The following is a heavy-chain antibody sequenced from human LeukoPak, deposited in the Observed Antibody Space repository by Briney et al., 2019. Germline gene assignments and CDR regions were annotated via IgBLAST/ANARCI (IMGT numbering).Heavy chain of an antibody. J-gene: IGHJ6*04. CDR2: INPNSGGT. V-gene: IGHV1-2*02. CDR1: GGTFNNYT. CDR3: ARDSAILGSMDV. Sequence: ASVKVSCKASGGTFNNYTISWVRQAPGQGREWMGWINPNSGGTNYAQKFQGRVTMTRDTSISTAYMELSRLRSDDTAVYYCARDSAILGSMDVWGKGTTVTVSS. D-gene: IGHD3-9*01.